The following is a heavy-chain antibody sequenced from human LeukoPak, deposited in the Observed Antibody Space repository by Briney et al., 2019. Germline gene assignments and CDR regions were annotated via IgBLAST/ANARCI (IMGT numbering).Heavy chain of an antibody. CDR1: GGSISSYY. J-gene: IGHJ4*02. CDR2: IYYSGST. D-gene: IGHD5-24*01. V-gene: IGHV4-59*01. CDR3: ARAGRTDGYKSYFDY. Sequence: SETLSLTCTVSGGSISSYYWNWIRQPLGKGLEWIGYIYYSGSTNYNPSLKSRVTISVDTPKNQFSLTLSSVTAADTAVYYCARAGRTDGYKSYFDYWGQGTLVTVSS.